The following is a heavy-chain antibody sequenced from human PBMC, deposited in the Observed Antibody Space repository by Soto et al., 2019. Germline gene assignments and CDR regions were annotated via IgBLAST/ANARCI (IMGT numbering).Heavy chain of an antibody. CDR2: IYYSGST. D-gene: IGHD3-22*01. CDR3: ARSFYSSGYVGAFDI. V-gene: IGHV4-59*01. J-gene: IGHJ3*02. CDR1: GDSISKYY. Sequence: LETLSLTCTVSGDSISKYYWSWIRQPPGKGLEWIGNIYYSGSTNYNPSLKSRVTISVDTSKNQFSLRLSSVTAPDTAVYYCARSFYSSGYVGAFDIWGRGTMVTVSS.